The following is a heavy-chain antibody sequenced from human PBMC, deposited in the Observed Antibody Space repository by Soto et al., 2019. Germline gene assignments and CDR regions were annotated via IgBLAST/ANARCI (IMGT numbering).Heavy chain of an antibody. D-gene: IGHD1-20*01. J-gene: IGHJ6*02. Sequence: ASVKVSCKVAGYRLIEYAITWVRQALGRNGEWLGWIHPANGKKKYSQKLQGRVTFTRDTSATTAYMELSSLRSEDSGLYYCARDKITPGGHGFQFGMDVWGQGTPVT. CDR3: ARDKITPGGHGFQFGMDV. CDR1: GYRLIEYA. V-gene: IGHV1-3*01. CDR2: IHPANGKK.